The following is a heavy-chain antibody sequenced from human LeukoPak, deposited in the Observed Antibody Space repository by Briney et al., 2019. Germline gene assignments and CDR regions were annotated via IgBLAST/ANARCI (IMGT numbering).Heavy chain of an antibody. V-gene: IGHV3-30*03. J-gene: IGHJ5*02. CDR1: GFTFSSYG. CDR3: ARRWFGEFSNWFDP. D-gene: IGHD3-10*01. CDR2: ISYDGSNK. Sequence: GGSLRLSCAASGFTFSSYGMHWVRQAPGKGLEWVAVISYDGSNKYYADSVKGRFTISRDNSKNTLYLQMNSLRAEDTAVYYCARRWFGEFSNWFDPWGQGTLVTVSS.